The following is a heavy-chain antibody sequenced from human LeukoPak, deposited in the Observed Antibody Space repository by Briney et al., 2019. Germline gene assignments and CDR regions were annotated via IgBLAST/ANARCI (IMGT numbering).Heavy chain of an antibody. D-gene: IGHD6-19*01. CDR3: ARVLGYSSGWFGGFDY. V-gene: IGHV3-7*03. CDR1: GFTFSSYW. CDR2: INKDGGEK. Sequence: GGSLRLSCAASGFTFSSYWMSWVRQAPGKGLEWVANINKDGGEKYYVDSVKGRFTISRDNAKNSLYLQMNSLRADDTAVYYCARVLGYSSGWFGGFDYWGQGTLVTVSS. J-gene: IGHJ4*02.